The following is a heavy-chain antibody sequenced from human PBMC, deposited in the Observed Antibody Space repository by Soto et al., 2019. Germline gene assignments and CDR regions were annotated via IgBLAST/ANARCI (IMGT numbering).Heavy chain of an antibody. CDR1: GFTFSDHY. CDR2: TRNKANSYTT. D-gene: IGHD3-22*01. Sequence: PGGSLRLSCAASGFTFSDHYMDWVRQAPGKGLGWVGRTRNKANSYTTEYAASVKGRFTISRDDSKNSLYLQMNSLKTEDTAVYYCARVHSTAYYYVYWGQGTLVTVSS. CDR3: ARVHSTAYYYVY. J-gene: IGHJ4*02. V-gene: IGHV3-72*01.